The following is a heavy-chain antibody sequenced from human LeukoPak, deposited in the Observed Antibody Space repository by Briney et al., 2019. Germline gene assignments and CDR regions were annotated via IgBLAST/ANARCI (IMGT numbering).Heavy chain of an antibody. V-gene: IGHV4-59*08. Sequence: KASETLSLTCTVSGGSISSYYWSWIRQPPGKGLEWIGYISYSGSTNCNPSLKSRVTISVDTSKNQLSLNVSSVTAADTAVYYCARHSGGIAAAGFDYWGQGTLVTVSS. CDR2: ISYSGST. D-gene: IGHD6-13*01. CDR1: GGSISSYY. CDR3: ARHSGGIAAAGFDY. J-gene: IGHJ4*02.